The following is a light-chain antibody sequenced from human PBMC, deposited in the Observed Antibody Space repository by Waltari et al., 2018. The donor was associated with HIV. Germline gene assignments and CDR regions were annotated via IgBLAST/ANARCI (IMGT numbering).Light chain of an antibody. V-gene: IGLV4-69*01. CDR1: SGHSNYA. CDR2: INSDGSH. Sequence: QLVVTQSPSASASLGASVKLTCTLRSGHSNYAIPWHQQQPEKGPRYLMKINSDGSHDKGDGIPDRFSGSSSGAERYLSISSLQSEDEADYYCQTWGTGIWVFGGGTKLTVL. J-gene: IGLJ3*02. CDR3: QTWGTGIWV.